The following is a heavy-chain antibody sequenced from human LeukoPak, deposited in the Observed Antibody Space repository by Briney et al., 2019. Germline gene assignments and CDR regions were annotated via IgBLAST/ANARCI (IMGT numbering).Heavy chain of an antibody. CDR2: ITGSGGTI. CDR3: ARVVPAAPDYYYMDV. Sequence: GGSLRLSCAASGFTFSHYTMNWVRQAPGKELEWVSYITGSGGTIYYSDSVKGRFTISRDNAKNSLFLQMNSLRVEDTAVYYCARVVPAAPDYYYMDVWGKGTTVTVSS. V-gene: IGHV3-48*01. J-gene: IGHJ6*03. D-gene: IGHD2-2*01. CDR1: GFTFSHYT.